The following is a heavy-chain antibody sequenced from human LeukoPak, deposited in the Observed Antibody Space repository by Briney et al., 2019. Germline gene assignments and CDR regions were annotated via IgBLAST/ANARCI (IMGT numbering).Heavy chain of an antibody. J-gene: IGHJ4*02. Sequence: KASETLSLTCTVSGYSISSDYYWAWIRQSPGKGLEWIGEIYHSGGTYYNPSLESRVTMSVDTPKNQFSLNLNSVTAADTAVYYCAREARSQGFDCDYWGQGILVTVSS. D-gene: IGHD3-16*01. CDR1: GYSISSDYY. CDR2: IYHSGGT. CDR3: AREARSQGFDCDY. V-gene: IGHV4-38-2*02.